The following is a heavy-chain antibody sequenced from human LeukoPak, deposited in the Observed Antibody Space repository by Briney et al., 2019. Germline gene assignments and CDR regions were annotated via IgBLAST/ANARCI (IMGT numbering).Heavy chain of an antibody. V-gene: IGHV3-23*01. CDR3: AKDVAPDSGWDLDY. CDR2: IGGSGADT. CDR1: GFTFRNYA. Sequence: PGGSLRLSCAASGFTFRNYAMHWVRQAPGKGLEWVSGIGGSGADTYYADSVKGRFTISRDNFKNTLYLQMNSLRVEDTAVYYCAKDVAPDSGWDLDYWGQGTLVTVSS. J-gene: IGHJ4*02. D-gene: IGHD6-19*01.